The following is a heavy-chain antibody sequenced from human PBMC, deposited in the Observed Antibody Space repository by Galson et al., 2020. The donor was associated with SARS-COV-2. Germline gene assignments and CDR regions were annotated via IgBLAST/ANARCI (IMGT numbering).Heavy chain of an antibody. J-gene: IGHJ4*02. CDR1: GGSISSGSYY. CDR2: IYTSGRT. V-gene: IGHV4-61*02. D-gene: IGHD6-13*01. CDR3: ARESYGYSSSWTGSYYFDY. Sequence: SETLSLTCTVSGGSISSGSYYWSWIRQPAGKGLEWIGRIYTSGRTNYNPSLKSRVTISVDTSKNQFSLKLSSVTAADTAVYYCARESYGYSSSWTGSYYFDYWGQGTLVTVSS.